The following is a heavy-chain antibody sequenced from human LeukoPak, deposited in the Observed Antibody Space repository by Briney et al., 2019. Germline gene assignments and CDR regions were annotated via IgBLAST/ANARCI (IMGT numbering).Heavy chain of an antibody. CDR2: IKQDGSEK. Sequence: GGSLRLSCAASGFTFSSYWMSWVRQAPGEGLEWVANIKQDGSEKYYVDSVKGRFTISRDNAKNSLYLQMNSLRAEDTAVYYCARPGLDAIFDYWGQGTLVTVSS. J-gene: IGHJ4*02. CDR1: GFTFSSYW. CDR3: ARPGLDAIFDY. D-gene: IGHD2-8*01. V-gene: IGHV3-7*01.